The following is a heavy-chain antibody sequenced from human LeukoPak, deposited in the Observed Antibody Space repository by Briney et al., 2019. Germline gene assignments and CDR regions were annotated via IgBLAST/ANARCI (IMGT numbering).Heavy chain of an antibody. D-gene: IGHD3-22*01. CDR2: IYYSGST. V-gene: IGHV4-59*01. CDR1: GGSISSYY. J-gene: IGHJ3*02. Sequence: PSETLSLTCTVSGGSISSYYWSWIRQPPGKGLEWIGCIYYSGSTNYNPSLKSRVTISVDTSKNQFSLKLSSVTAADTAVYYCASADSSGSQRWDAFDIWGQGTMVTVSS. CDR3: ASADSSGSQRWDAFDI.